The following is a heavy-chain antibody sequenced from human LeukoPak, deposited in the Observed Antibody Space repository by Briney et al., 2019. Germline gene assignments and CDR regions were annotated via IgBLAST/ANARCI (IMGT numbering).Heavy chain of an antibody. Sequence: PSETLSLTCAVYGGSFSGYYWSWIRQPPGKGLEWIGEINRSGSTNYNPSLKSRVTISVDTSKNQFSLKLSSVTAADTAVYYCARGDSSGYCDYWGQGTLVTVSS. CDR2: INRSGST. CDR1: GGSFSGYY. J-gene: IGHJ4*02. CDR3: ARGDSSGYCDY. V-gene: IGHV4-34*01. D-gene: IGHD3-22*01.